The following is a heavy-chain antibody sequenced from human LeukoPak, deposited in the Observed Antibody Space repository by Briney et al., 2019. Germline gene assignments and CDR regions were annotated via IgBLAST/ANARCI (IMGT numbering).Heavy chain of an antibody. CDR1: GYTFTSYY. D-gene: IGHD3-16*01. V-gene: IGHV1-46*01. Sequence: ASVKVSFKASGYTFTSYYIHWVRQAPGQGLEWMGIINPNGGSTSYGQRFQGRVTMNRDTSTNIVYMELSSLRSEDTAVYYCARGTGYFETGMIKYKYYGMDVWGQGTTVTVSS. J-gene: IGHJ6*02. CDR2: INPNGGST. CDR3: ARGTGYFETGMIKYKYYGMDV.